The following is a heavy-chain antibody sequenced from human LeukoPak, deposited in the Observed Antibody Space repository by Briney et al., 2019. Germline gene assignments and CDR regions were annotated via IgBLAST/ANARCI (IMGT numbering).Heavy chain of an antibody. D-gene: IGHD4-17*01. CDR2: INHSGST. Sequence: SETLSLTCAVYGGSFSGYYWSWIRQPPGKGLEWIGEINHSGSTNYNPSLKSRVTISVDTSKKQFSLKLNSVTAADTAVYYCARSDGDRNYYYYYMDVWGKGTTVTISS. CDR1: GGSFSGYY. CDR3: ARSDGDRNYYYYYMDV. V-gene: IGHV4-34*01. J-gene: IGHJ6*03.